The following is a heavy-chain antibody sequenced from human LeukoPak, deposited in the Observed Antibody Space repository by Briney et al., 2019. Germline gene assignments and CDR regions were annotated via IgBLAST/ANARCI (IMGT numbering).Heavy chain of an antibody. CDR2: IYTSGST. J-gene: IGHJ4*02. V-gene: IGHV4-61*02. CDR3: ARAVVVAAYLTPPFDY. D-gene: IGHD2-15*01. Sequence: SQTLSLTCTVSVGSISSGSYYWSWIRQPAGKGLEWIGRIYTSGSTNYNPSLKSRVTISVDTSKNQFSLKLSSVTAADTAVYYCARAVVVAAYLTPPFDYWGQGTLVTVSS. CDR1: VGSISSGSYY.